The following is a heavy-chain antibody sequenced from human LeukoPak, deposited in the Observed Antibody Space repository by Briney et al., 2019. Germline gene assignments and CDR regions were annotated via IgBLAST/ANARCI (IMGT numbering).Heavy chain of an antibody. J-gene: IGHJ4*02. CDR3: ARHGVDYFGSGSFPTPFDY. Sequence: SETLSLTCTVSGGSISSYYWSWIRQPPRKGLEWIGWLHYSGSTNYNPSLKSRVTISVDTSKNQFSLKLSSVTAADTAVYYCARHGVDYFGSGSFPTPFDYWGQGTLVTVSS. CDR2: LHYSGST. D-gene: IGHD3-10*01. CDR1: GGSISSYY. V-gene: IGHV4-59*08.